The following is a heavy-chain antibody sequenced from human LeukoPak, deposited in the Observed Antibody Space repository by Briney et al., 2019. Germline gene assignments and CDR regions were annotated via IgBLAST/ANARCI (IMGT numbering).Heavy chain of an antibody. CDR3: AREGDSSGVGWFDP. D-gene: IGHD6-25*01. Sequence: ESSETLSLTCTVSGYSISSGYYWGWIRQPPGKGLEWIGSIYHSGSTYYNPSLKSRVTISVDTSKNQFSLKLSSVTAADTAVYYCAREGDSSGVGWFDPWGQGTLVTVSS. CDR2: IYHSGST. J-gene: IGHJ5*02. V-gene: IGHV4-38-2*02. CDR1: GYSISSGYY.